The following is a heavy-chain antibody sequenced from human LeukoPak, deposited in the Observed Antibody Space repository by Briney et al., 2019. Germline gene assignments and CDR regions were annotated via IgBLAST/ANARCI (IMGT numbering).Heavy chain of an antibody. J-gene: IGHJ4*02. Sequence: GGSLRLSCAASGFTFSSYGMHWVRQAPGKGLEWVAVISYDGSNKYYADSVKGRFTISRDNAKNSLYLQMNSLRAEDTAVYYCARDSPYYYDSSGSFDYWGQGTLVTVSS. CDR3: ARDSPYYYDSSGSFDY. CDR2: ISYDGSNK. D-gene: IGHD3-22*01. V-gene: IGHV3-30*03. CDR1: GFTFSSYG.